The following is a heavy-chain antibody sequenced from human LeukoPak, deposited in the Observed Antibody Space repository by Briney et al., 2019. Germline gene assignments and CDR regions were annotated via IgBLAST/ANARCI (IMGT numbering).Heavy chain of an antibody. J-gene: IGHJ4*02. Sequence: PSETLSLTCTVSGGSISSHYWSWIRQPPGKGLEWIGYIYYSGSTNYNPSLKSRVTISVDTSKNQFSLKLSSVTAADTAVYYCARTAEVGYYSYYFDYWGQGTLVTVSS. CDR3: ARTAEVGYYSYYFDY. D-gene: IGHD3-22*01. CDR2: IYYSGST. CDR1: GGSISSHY. V-gene: IGHV4-59*11.